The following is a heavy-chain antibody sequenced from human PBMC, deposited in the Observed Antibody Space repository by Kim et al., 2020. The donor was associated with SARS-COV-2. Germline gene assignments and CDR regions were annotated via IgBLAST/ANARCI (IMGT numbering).Heavy chain of an antibody. V-gene: IGHV3-30*02. CDR3: AKDWHYYGSERPLYGMDV. Sequence: GRFTISRDNSKNTLYLQMNSLRAEDTAVYYCAKDWHYYGSERPLYGMDVWGQGTTVTVSS. D-gene: IGHD3-10*01. J-gene: IGHJ6*02.